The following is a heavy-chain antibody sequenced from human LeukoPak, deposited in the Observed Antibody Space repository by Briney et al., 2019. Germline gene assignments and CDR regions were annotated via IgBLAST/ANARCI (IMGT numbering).Heavy chain of an antibody. V-gene: IGHV4-39*07. D-gene: IGHD6-13*01. J-gene: IGHJ5*02. CDR1: GDSISTSKSY. CDR2: IYYTGNT. CDR3: ARSYASSWYWNWFDP. Sequence: SETLSLTCTVSGDSISTSKSYWGWIRQPPLKGLEWIGSIYYTGNTYYNPSLKSRVTISVDTSKNQFSLRLSSVTAADTAVYYCARSYASSWYWNWFDPWGQGTLVTVSS.